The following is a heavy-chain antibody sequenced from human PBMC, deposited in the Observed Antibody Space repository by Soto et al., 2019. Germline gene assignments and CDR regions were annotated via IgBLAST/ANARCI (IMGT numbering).Heavy chain of an antibody. CDR1: GYTXSTYG. J-gene: IGHJ1*01. V-gene: IGHV1-18*01. CDR3: ARAATVAAGLQH. CDR2: ISTYNGNT. D-gene: IGHD6-19*01. Sequence: GAPVKVXCKASGYTXSTYGITWVRQAPGQGLEWMGWISTYNGNTNYAQKLQGRVTMTKDTSTSTAYMELRSLTSDDTAVYYCARAATVAAGLQHWGQGTLVTVSS.